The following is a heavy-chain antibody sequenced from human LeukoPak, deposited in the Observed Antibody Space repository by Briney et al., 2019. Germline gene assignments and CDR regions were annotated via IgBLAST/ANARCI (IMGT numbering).Heavy chain of an antibody. CDR1: GFTFSSYE. Sequence: GGSLRLSXAASGFTFSSYEMNWVRQAPGKGLEWVSYISSSGSTIYYADSVKGRFTISRDNAKSSLYLQMNSLRAEDTAVYYCARYPSGGYYFDYWGQGTLVTVSS. D-gene: IGHD2-8*02. J-gene: IGHJ4*02. CDR3: ARYPSGGYYFDY. CDR2: ISSSGSTI. V-gene: IGHV3-48*03.